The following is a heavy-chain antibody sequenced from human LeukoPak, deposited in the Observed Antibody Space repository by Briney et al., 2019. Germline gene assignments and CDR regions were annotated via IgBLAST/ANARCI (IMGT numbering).Heavy chain of an antibody. CDR1: GGSISSGGYY. D-gene: IGHD2-2*01. CDR3: ARDLRVVVPAAVNYYYYYGMDV. CDR2: IYYSGST. Sequence: SETLSLTCTVSGGSISSGGYYWSWIRQHPGQGLEWIGYIYYSGSTYYNPSLKSRVTISVDTSKNQFSLKLSSVTAADTAVYYCARDLRVVVPAAVNYYYYYGMDVWGQGTTVTVSS. V-gene: IGHV4-31*03. J-gene: IGHJ6*02.